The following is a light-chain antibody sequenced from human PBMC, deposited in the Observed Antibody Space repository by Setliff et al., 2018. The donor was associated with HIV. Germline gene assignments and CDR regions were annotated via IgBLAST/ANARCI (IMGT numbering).Light chain of an antibody. CDR2: VNT. V-gene: IGLV1-40*01. Sequence: QSVLTQPPSVSGAPGQRVTISCIGSSSNIGAGYDVHWYQQLPGTAPKLLIYVNTNRPSGVPDRFSGSKSGTSASLAITGLQAEDEAGYYCQSYDSSLAIWVFGGGTKVTVL. CDR3: QSYDSSLAIWV. J-gene: IGLJ3*02. CDR1: SSNIGAGYD.